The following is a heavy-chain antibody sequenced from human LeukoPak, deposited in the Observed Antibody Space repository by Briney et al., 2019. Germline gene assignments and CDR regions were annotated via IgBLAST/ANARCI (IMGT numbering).Heavy chain of an antibody. V-gene: IGHV3-21*01. CDR2: ISSSSSYI. CDR1: GFTFSSYS. Sequence: GGSLRLSCAASGFTFSSYSMNWVRQAPGKGLEWVSSISSSSSYIYYADSVKGRFTISRDNAKNSLYLQMNSLRAEDTTVYYCARDFPGGYFDYWGQGTLVTVSS. J-gene: IGHJ4*02. D-gene: IGHD3-10*01. CDR3: ARDFPGGYFDY.